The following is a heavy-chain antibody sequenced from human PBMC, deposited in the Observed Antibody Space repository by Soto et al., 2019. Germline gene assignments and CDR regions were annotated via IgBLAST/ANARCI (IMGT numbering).Heavy chain of an antibody. J-gene: IGHJ6*02. D-gene: IGHD1-1*01. CDR1: GYTFTSYD. CDR3: ARERTGTTSMDV. Sequence: VQLVQSGAEVKKPGASVKVSCKASGYTFTSYDINWVRQATGQGLEWMGWMNPNSGNTGYAQKFRGRVTMTRNTSVSTAYMELSSLRSEDTAVYYCARERTGTTSMDVWGQGTTVTVSS. CDR2: MNPNSGNT. V-gene: IGHV1-8*01.